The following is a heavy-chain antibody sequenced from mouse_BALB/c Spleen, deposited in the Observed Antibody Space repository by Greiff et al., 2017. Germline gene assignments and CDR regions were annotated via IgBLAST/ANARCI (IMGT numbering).Heavy chain of an antibody. D-gene: IGHD1-2*01. CDR2: INPSTGYT. V-gene: IGHV1-7*01. CDR3: ARSGNSLLRLRYAMDY. Sequence: ESGAELAKPGASVKMSCKASGYTFTSYWMHWVKQRPGQGLEWIGYINPSTGYTEYNQKFKDKATLTADKSSSTAYMQLSSLTSEDSAVYYCARSGNSLLRLRYAMDYWGQGTSVTVSS. J-gene: IGHJ4*01. CDR1: GYTFTSYW.